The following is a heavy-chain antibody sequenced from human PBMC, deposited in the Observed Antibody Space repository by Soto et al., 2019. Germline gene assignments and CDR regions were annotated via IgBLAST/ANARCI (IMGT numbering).Heavy chain of an antibody. CDR3: AASGIAAADHYYYYMDV. Sequence: PGGSLSLSCAASGFTFSSYAMSWVRQAPGKGLEWVSAISGSGGSTYYADSVKGRFTISRDNSKNTLYLQTNSLRAEDTAVYYCAASGIAAADHYYYYMDVWGKGTTVTVSS. V-gene: IGHV3-23*01. D-gene: IGHD6-13*01. CDR2: ISGSGGST. J-gene: IGHJ6*03. CDR1: GFTFSSYA.